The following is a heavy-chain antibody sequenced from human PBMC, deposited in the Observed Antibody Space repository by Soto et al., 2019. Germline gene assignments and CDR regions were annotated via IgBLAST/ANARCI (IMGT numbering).Heavy chain of an antibody. J-gene: IGHJ6*02. V-gene: IGHV4-34*01. D-gene: IGHD5-18*01. CDR2: IHPSGST. CDR3: ARGKSRGYKFGPRNFFYYGMDV. CDR1: RGSLSDHY. Sequence: XATLSLTFAVFRGSLSDHYWTWVRQSPGKGLEWIGEIHPSGSTYSSASLKSRVTLSLDTSTSQFSLQVTSVTAADAGVYYCARGKSRGYKFGPRNFFYYGMDVCGPRTTLTVSS.